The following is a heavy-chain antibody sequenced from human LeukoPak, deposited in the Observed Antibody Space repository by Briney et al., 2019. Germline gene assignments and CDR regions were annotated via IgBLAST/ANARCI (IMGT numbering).Heavy chain of an antibody. CDR2: MSPNSGNT. CDR1: GYTFTSYD. V-gene: IGHV1-8*01. D-gene: IGHD6-6*01. Sequence: ASVKVSCKASGYTFTSYDINWMRQATGQGLEWMGWMSPNSGNTGYAQKFQGRVTMTRDTSISTAYMELSSLRSEDTAVYYCARDRRSSSGDYWGQGTLVTVSS. J-gene: IGHJ4*02. CDR3: ARDRRSSSGDY.